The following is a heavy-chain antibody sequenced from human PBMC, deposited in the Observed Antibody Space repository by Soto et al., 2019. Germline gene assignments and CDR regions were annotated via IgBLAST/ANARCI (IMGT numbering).Heavy chain of an antibody. V-gene: IGHV1-18*01. J-gene: IGHJ4*02. CDR3: ARVAPYGYYFEY. D-gene: IGHD2-8*01. CDR2: ISAYNGNT. Sequence: ASVKVSCKASGYTFTSYGISWVRQAPGQGLEWMGWISAYNGNTKYSQKFQGRVTITRDTSASTAYMDLSSLRSEDTAVYYCARVAPYGYYFEYWGQGTLVTVSS. CDR1: GYTFTSYG.